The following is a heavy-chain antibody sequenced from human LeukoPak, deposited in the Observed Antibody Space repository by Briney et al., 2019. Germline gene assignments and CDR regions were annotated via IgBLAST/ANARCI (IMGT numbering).Heavy chain of an antibody. CDR3: ARHLHSDGSGSYLNWLDP. J-gene: IGHJ5*02. CDR2: IYTRGKT. Sequence: KPSETLSLTCAVYGGSFSGYYWSWIRQPPGKGLEWIGYIYTRGKTNSNPSLKGRVTISGDTSKNQFSLKLSSVTAADTAVYYCARHLHSDGSGSYLNWLDPWGQGILVTVSS. V-gene: IGHV4-4*09. CDR1: GGSFSGYY. D-gene: IGHD3-10*01.